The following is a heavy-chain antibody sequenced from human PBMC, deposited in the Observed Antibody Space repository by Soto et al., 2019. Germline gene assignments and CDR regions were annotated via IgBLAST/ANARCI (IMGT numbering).Heavy chain of an antibody. V-gene: IGHV3-48*03. CDR1: GFTFSSYE. CDR3: AREISIAEAGLNWFDP. CDR2: ISSSGSTI. D-gene: IGHD6-13*01. Sequence: GGSLRLSCAASGFTFSSYEMNWVRQAPGKGLEWISYISSSGSTIYYADSVKGRFTISRDNAKNSLYLQMNSLRAEDTAVYYCAREISIAEAGLNWFDPWGQGTLLTVSS. J-gene: IGHJ5*02.